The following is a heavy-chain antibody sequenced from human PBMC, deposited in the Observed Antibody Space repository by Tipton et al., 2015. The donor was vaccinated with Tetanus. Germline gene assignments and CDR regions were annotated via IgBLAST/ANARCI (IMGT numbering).Heavy chain of an antibody. Sequence: TLSLTCIVSGGSLKNSDYYGAWVRQSPGKGLEWIGSVSYSGRTYYNPSLRSRVTISVDTSKNQFSLQLRSVTAADTAVHYCARQDTLNYYYVGYFHDWGQGTLVTVSS. D-gene: IGHD3-22*01. CDR1: GGSLKNSDYY. J-gene: IGHJ1*01. V-gene: IGHV4-39*01. CDR2: VSYSGRT. CDR3: ARQDTLNYYYVGYFHD.